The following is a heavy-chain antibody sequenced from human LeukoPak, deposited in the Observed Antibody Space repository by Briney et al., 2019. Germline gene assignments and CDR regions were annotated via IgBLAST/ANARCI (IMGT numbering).Heavy chain of an antibody. Sequence: PSETLSLTCTVSGGSISSGDYYWSWIRQPPGKGLEWIGYIYYSGSTYYNPSLKRRVTISVDTSKNQFSLKLSSVTAPYTAVYYCARHSGRIPRGEKRNWFDPWGQGTLVTVSS. J-gene: IGHJ5*02. CDR3: ARHSGRIPRGEKRNWFDP. CDR1: GGSISSGDYY. D-gene: IGHD5-12*01. V-gene: IGHV4-30-4*01. CDR2: IYYSGST.